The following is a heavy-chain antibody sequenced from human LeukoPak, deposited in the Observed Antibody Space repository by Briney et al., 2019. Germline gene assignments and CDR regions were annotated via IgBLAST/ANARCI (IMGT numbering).Heavy chain of an antibody. V-gene: IGHV1-18*01. CDR2: ISAYNGNT. CDR3: ARAQLSYYYGSGSYYPFDY. Sequence: AASVKVSCKASGYTFTSYGISWVRQAPGQGLEWMGWISAYNGNTNYAQKFQGRVTMTTDTSTSTAYMELRSLRSDDTAVYYCARAQLSYYYGSGSYYPFDYWGQGTLVTVSS. D-gene: IGHD3-10*01. J-gene: IGHJ4*02. CDR1: GYTFTSYG.